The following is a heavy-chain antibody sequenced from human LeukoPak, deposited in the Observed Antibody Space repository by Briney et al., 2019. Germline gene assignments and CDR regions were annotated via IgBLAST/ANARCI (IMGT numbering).Heavy chain of an antibody. CDR2: MNHDGTIT. CDR1: GFTFPTYW. CDR3: GRDNYGSIDF. D-gene: IGHD3-10*01. J-gene: IGHJ4*02. Sequence: GGSLRLSCSASGFTFPTYWVIWVRQVPGEGLVYVSHMNHDGTITNYADCVKGRFTMSRDNARNTVFLQMDSLRAEDTAVYYCGRDNYGSIDFWGQGVLVTVSS. V-gene: IGHV3-74*01.